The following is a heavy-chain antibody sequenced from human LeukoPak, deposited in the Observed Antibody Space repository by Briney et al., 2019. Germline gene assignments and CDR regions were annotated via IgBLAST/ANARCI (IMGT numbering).Heavy chain of an antibody. CDR1: GGSFSGYY. Sequence: SSETLSLTCAVYGGSFSGYYWSWIRQPPGKGLEWIGEINHSGSTNYNPSLKSRVTISVDTSRNQFSLKLSSVTAADTAVYYCARATTNYDFWSTTRLTLLDYWGQGTLVTVSS. D-gene: IGHD3-3*01. CDR2: INHSGST. V-gene: IGHV4-34*01. J-gene: IGHJ4*02. CDR3: ARATTNYDFWSTTRLTLLDY.